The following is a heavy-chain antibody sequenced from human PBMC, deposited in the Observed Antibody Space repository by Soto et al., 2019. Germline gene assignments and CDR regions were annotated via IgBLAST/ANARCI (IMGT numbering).Heavy chain of an antibody. V-gene: IGHV4-30-4*01. J-gene: IGHJ4*02. CDR3: ARQNGYDAGFGH. CDR2: IDSSGST. D-gene: IGHD5-12*01. Sequence: QVQLQESGPGLVKPSQTLSLTCTVSGVSLSSGDVYWTWIRQSPEKGLEWIGYIDSSGSTHYNPSLKTRVTMLVDPSKIKFSLSLRSVTAADTAEYYCARQNGYDAGFGHWGQGLLVTVS. CDR1: GVSLSSGDVY.